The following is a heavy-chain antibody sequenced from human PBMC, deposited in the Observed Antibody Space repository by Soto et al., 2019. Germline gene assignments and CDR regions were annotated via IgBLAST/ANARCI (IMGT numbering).Heavy chain of an antibody. CDR1: GFTFSDHA. CDR3: AIDLWWYTH. CDR2: ISGGGSGA. J-gene: IGHJ4*02. D-gene: IGHD2-15*01. Sequence: EVQLLESGGGLVQPGGSLRLSCTASGFTFSDHAMTWVSQAPGKGLEWLSGISGGGSGAXXXXXVKGRFTVSRANSNXXXXXXXXXXXXXXXXXXXCAIDLWWYTHWGQGTLVTVSS. V-gene: IGHV3-23*01.